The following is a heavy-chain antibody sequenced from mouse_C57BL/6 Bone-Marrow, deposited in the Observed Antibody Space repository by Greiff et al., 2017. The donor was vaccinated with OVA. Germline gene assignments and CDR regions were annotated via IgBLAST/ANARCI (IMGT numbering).Heavy chain of an antibody. CDR3: TDWDVAY. CDR1: GFTFSNYW. CDR2: IRLKSDNYAT. D-gene: IGHD4-1*01. Sequence: DVHLVESGGGLVQPGGSMKLSCVASGFTFSNYWMNWVRQSPEEGLEWVAQIRLKSDNYATHYAESVKGRFTISRDDSKSSVYLQMNNLRAEDTGIYYCTDWDVAYWGQGTLVTVSA. J-gene: IGHJ3*01. V-gene: IGHV6-3*01.